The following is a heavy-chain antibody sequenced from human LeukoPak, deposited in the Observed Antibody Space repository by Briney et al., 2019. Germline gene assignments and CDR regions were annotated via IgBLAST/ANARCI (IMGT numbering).Heavy chain of an antibody. D-gene: IGHD3-22*01. J-gene: IGHJ4*02. CDR2: IYSGGRP. CDR3: ARLGSPPGSDYYHFDY. Sequence: GGSLRLSCAASGFTFSTHVMTWVRQAPGKGLEWVSVIYSGGRPYYADSVKGRFTISRDNSKNTLYLQMNSLRAEDTAVYYCARLGSPPGSDYYHFDYWGQGTLVTVSS. CDR1: GFTFSTHV. V-gene: IGHV3-66*04.